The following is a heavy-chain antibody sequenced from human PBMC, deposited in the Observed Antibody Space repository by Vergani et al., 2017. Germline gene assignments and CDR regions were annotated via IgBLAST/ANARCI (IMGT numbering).Heavy chain of an antibody. V-gene: IGHV4-34*01. CDR1: GGSFSGYY. CDR2: INHRGST. J-gene: IGHJ4*02. CDR3: ARGSHYYSSGLYYLDY. Sequence: QVQLQQWGAGLLKPSETLSLTCAVYGGSFSGYYWSWIRQPPGRGLEWIGEINHRGSTNYNPSCKSRVTISVDTSKSQFSLKLSSVTAADTAVYYCARGSHYYSSGLYYLDYWGQGSLVTVSS. D-gene: IGHD6-19*01.